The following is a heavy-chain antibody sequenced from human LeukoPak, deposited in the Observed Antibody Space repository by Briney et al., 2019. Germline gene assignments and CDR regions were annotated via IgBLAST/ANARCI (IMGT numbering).Heavy chain of an antibody. J-gene: IGHJ3*02. CDR3: ACGTTVTTLNAFDI. CDR2: IYYSGST. D-gene: IGHD4-17*01. CDR1: GGSISSSSYY. V-gene: IGHV4-39*07. Sequence: SETLSLTCTVSGGSISSSSYYWGWIRQPPGKGLEWIGSIYYSGSTYYNPSLKSRVTISVDTSKNQFSLKLSSVTAADTAVYYCACGTTVTTLNAFDIWGQGTMVTVSS.